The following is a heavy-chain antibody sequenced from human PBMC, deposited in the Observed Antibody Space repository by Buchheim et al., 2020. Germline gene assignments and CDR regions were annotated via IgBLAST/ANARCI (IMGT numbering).Heavy chain of an antibody. V-gene: IGHV3-30-3*01. Sequence: QVQLVESGGGVVQPGRSLRLSCAASGFIFSTYAMHWVRQAPGKGLEWVAVMSYEGINKHYADSVKGRFTISRDNSKNTLYLQMNSLRAEDTAVYYYATDGGATMVRGVVDYWGQGTL. D-gene: IGHD3-10*01. CDR2: MSYEGINK. CDR3: ATDGGATMVRGVVDY. J-gene: IGHJ4*02. CDR1: GFIFSTYA.